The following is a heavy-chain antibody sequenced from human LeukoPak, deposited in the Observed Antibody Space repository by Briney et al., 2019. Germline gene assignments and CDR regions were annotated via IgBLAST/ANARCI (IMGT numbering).Heavy chain of an antibody. CDR1: GFTFSSYS. V-gene: IGHV3-21*01. Sequence: RPGGSLRLSCAASGFTFSSYSMNWVRQAPGKGLEWGSSISSSSSYIYYADSVKGRFTISRDNAKNSLYLQMNSLRAEDTAVYYCAREGSRLGELLYNWFDPWGQGTLVTVSS. CDR3: AREGSRLGELLYNWFDP. D-gene: IGHD3-16*01. J-gene: IGHJ5*02. CDR2: ISSSSSYI.